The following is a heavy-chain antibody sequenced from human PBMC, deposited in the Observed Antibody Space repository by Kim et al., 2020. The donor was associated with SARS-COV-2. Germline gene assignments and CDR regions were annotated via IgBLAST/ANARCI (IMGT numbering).Heavy chain of an antibody. J-gene: IGHJ4*02. CDR2: ISGNGGRT. Sequence: GGSLRLSCAASGFTFPNYAMSWVRQAPGTGLEWVSGISGNGGRTYYVESVKGRFTITRDNSKNTLNLQMNNLRAEDTAIYYCAKEYSGYAQIDDWGQGTLVTVSS. D-gene: IGHD5-12*01. V-gene: IGHV3-23*01. CDR3: AKEYSGYAQIDD. CDR1: GFTFPNYA.